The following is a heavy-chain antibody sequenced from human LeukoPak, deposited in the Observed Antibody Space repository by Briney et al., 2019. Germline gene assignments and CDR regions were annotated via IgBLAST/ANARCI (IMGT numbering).Heavy chain of an antibody. CDR1: GFTFSSYS. CDR2: IGSSSSYI. CDR3: AREMATIGGFDY. J-gene: IGHJ4*02. Sequence: GGSLRLSCAASGFTFSSYSMNWVRQAPGKGLEWVSSIGSSSSYIYYADSVKGRFTISRDNAKNSLYLQMNSLRAEDTAVYYCAREMATIGGFDYWGQGTLVTVSS. V-gene: IGHV3-21*01. D-gene: IGHD5-24*01.